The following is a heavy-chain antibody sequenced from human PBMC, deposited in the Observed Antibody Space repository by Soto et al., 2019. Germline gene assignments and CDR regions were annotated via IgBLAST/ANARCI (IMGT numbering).Heavy chain of an antibody. J-gene: IGHJ6*02. V-gene: IGHV1-18*01. CDR3: ARDLAVAGTMDYYYYGMDV. CDR1: GYTFTSYG. Sequence: ASVKVSCKASGYTFTSYGISWVRQAPGQGLEWMGWISAYNGNTNYAQKLQGRVTMTTDTSTSTAYMELRSLRSDDTAVYYCARDLAVAGTMDYYYYGMDVWGQGTTVTVSS. D-gene: IGHD6-19*01. CDR2: ISAYNGNT.